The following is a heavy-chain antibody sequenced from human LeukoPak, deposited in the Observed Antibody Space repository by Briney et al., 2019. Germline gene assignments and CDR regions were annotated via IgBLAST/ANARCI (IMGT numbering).Heavy chain of an antibody. CDR1: GFTFDDYA. CDR3: AKDIFIAAAGMPFGDAFDI. J-gene: IGHJ3*02. V-gene: IGHV3-43*02. Sequence: GGSLRLSCAASGFTFDDYAMHWVRQAPGKGLEWVSLISGDGGSTYYADSVKGRFTISRDNSKNSLYLQMNSLRTEDTALYYCAKDIFIAAAGMPFGDAFDIWGQGTMVTVSS. CDR2: ISGDGGST. D-gene: IGHD6-13*01.